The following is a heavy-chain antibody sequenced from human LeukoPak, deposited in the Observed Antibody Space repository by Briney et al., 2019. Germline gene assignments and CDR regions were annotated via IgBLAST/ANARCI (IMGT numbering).Heavy chain of an antibody. Sequence: SETLSLTCTVSGGSISSYYWSWIRQPPGKGLEWIGYIYYSGSTNYNPSLKSRVTISVDTSKNQFSLKLSSVTAADTAVYYCARLVHVREYFDLWGRGTLVTVSS. CDR2: IYYSGST. CDR1: GGSISSYY. V-gene: IGHV4-59*08. CDR3: ARLVHVREYFDL. D-gene: IGHD6-6*01. J-gene: IGHJ2*01.